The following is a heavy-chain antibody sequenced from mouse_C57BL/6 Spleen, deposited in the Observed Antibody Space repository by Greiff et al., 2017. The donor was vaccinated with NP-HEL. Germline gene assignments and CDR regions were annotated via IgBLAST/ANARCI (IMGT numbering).Heavy chain of an antibody. J-gene: IGHJ2*01. CDR3: ARSRCHDGFGN. Sequence: QVQLQQPGAELVKPGASVKLSCKASGYTFTSYWMHWVKQRPGRGLEWIGRIYPDSGGTKYNEKFKSKATLTVDKPSSTAYMQLSSLASGDSAVYYCARSRCHDGFGNWGQGTTLTVSS. CDR2: IYPDSGGT. CDR1: GYTFTSYW. V-gene: IGHV1-72*01. D-gene: IGHD6-1*01.